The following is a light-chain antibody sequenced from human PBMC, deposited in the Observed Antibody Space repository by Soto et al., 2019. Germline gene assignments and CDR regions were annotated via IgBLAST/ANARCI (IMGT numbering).Light chain of an antibody. V-gene: IGKV1-39*01. CDR1: QDVRID. Sequence: DIQMTQSPSSLSASLGDTVTLTCRASQDVRIDLGWYQQKPGKAPTLLIYAASSLRSGVPSRFSGSGAGTNFTLTISSLQPEDYATYYCQQSYNIQALTFGGGTKVDIK. CDR2: AAS. CDR3: QQSYNIQALT. J-gene: IGKJ4*01.